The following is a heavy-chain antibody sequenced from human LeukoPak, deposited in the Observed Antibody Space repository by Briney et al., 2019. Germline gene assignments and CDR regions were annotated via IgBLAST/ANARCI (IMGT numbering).Heavy chain of an antibody. V-gene: IGHV3-23*01. CDR2: ISGSGGST. D-gene: IGHD6-6*01. J-gene: IGHJ4*02. CDR1: GFTFSSYA. CDR3: AAPKYSSSYLFDY. Sequence: PGGSLRLSCAASGFTFSSYAMSWVRQAPGKGLEWVSAISGSGGSTYYADSVKGRFTISRDNSKNTLYLQMNSLRAEDTAVYYCAAPKYSSSYLFDYWGQGTLVTVSS.